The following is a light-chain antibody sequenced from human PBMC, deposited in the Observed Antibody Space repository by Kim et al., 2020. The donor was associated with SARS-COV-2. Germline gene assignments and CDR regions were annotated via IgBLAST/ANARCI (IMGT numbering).Light chain of an antibody. CDR3: QQYNTLRT. J-gene: IGKJ1*01. CDR2: AIS. CDR1: QTLNRNY. Sequence: EIVLTQSPGTLSLSPGERATLSCRASQTLNRNYLAWYQRKPGQAPRLLIYAISTSATGISDRFSGSGPGTDFTLTISRLEPEDFAVYYCQQYNTLRTFGQGTKVDIK. V-gene: IGKV3-20*01.